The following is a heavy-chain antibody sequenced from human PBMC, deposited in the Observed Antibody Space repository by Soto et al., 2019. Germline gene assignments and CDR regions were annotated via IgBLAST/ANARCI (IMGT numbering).Heavy chain of an antibody. V-gene: IGHV3-7*01. CDR2: VSPDENHK. Sequence: GGSLRLSCEASGFIFTDYWMSWVRKVPGKGLELVAIVSPDENHKWYADSVKGRFTISRDNPKNSLYLQMDSLRAEDTALYYCVFPTRLPNYWGRGTLVTVS. D-gene: IGHD2-21*02. CDR3: VFPTRLPNY. J-gene: IGHJ4*02. CDR1: GFIFTDYW.